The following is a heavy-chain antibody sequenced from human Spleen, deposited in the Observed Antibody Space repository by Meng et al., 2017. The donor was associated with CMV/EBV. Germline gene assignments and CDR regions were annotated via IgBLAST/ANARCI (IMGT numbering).Heavy chain of an antibody. D-gene: IGHD1-1*01. CDR2: ISSSSSYI. Sequence: GSLRLSCAASGFTFSSYSMNWVRQAPGKGLEWVSSISSSSSYIYYADSVKGRFTISRDNSKNTLYLQMNSLRAEDTAVYYCAKDRNWNPYYFDYWGQGTLVTVSS. J-gene: IGHJ4*02. V-gene: IGHV3-21*01. CDR1: GFTFSSYS. CDR3: AKDRNWNPYYFDY.